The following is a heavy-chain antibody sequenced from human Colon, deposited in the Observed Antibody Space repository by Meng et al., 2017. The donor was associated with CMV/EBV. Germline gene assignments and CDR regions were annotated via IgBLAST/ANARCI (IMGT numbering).Heavy chain of an antibody. V-gene: IGHV3-74*01. Sequence: GESLKISCEASGFRFGTFYMHWVRQVPGKGLEWLSRISADGVTTTYAESVKGRFTLSRDNAKNIMYLQMNNLRAEDTAVYYCVREGQFAFGSWGQGTLVTVSS. D-gene: IGHD3-16*01. CDR3: VREGQFAFGS. J-gene: IGHJ5*02. CDR1: GFRFGTFY. CDR2: ISADGVTT.